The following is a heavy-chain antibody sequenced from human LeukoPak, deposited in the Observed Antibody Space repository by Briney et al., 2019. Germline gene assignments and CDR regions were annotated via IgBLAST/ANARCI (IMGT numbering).Heavy chain of an antibody. CDR1: GGSIDRTFYY. CDR3: ARLGGSAWHLDY. V-gene: IGHV4-39*07. D-gene: IGHD6-19*01. J-gene: IGHJ4*02. CDR2: LYYSGKA. Sequence: SETLSLTCSVSGGSIDRTFYYWGWIRQPPGKGLDWIGSLYYSGKAYYNPSLNSRITISLDTSKNLFSLKLNSVTAADTAVYYCARLGGSAWHLDYWGQGILVTVSS.